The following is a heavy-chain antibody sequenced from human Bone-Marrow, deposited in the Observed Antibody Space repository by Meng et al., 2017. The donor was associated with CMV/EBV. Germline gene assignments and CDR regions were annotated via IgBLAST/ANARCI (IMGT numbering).Heavy chain of an antibody. V-gene: IGHV3-20*04. Sequence: GESLKISCAASGFTFDDHGMAWARQVPGKGLEWVSGINRSGTSTGYADSVKGRVTISRDNAKNSVFLQMTSLRAEDSALYFCARGGGSDFREFYQNWGQGTLVTVSS. J-gene: IGHJ1*01. D-gene: IGHD2-21*02. CDR2: INRSGTST. CDR1: GFTFDDHG. CDR3: ARGGGSDFREFYQN.